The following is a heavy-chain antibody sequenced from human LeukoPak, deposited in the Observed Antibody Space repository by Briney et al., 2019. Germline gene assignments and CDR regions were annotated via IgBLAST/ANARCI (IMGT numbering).Heavy chain of an antibody. CDR2: IKPDGGEK. J-gene: IGHJ4*02. Sequence: GESLRLSCAASGFTFSSYMMTWVRQAPGKGLEWVANIKPDGGEKFYVDSVRGRFTISRDNSKNTLYLQMNSLRAEDTAVYYCARDPPTTVVTPWGQGTLVTVSS. V-gene: IGHV3-7*01. CDR3: ARDPPTTVVTP. D-gene: IGHD4-23*01. CDR1: GFTFSSYM.